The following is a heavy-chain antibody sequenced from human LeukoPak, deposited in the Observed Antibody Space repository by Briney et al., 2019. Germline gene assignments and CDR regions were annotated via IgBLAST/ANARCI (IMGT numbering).Heavy chain of an antibody. Sequence: PGGSLRLSCAASGFTFSSYSMNWVRQAPGKGLEWVSYISSSSSTTYYADSVKGRFTISRDNAKNSLYLQMNSLRAEDTAVYYCARWGDYDFWSGYMDVWGKGTTVTVSS. CDR2: ISSSSSTT. J-gene: IGHJ6*03. CDR1: GFTFSSYS. V-gene: IGHV3-48*01. CDR3: ARWGDYDFWSGYMDV. D-gene: IGHD3-3*01.